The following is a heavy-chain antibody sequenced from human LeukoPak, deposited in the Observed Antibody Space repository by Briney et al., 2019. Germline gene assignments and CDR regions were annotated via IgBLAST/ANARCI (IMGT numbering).Heavy chain of an antibody. Sequence: SETLSLTCVLYGGSFSGYYWSWIRQPPGKGLEWIGEINHSGSTNYNPSLKSRVTISVDRSKNQFSLKLSSVTAADTAVYYCARGLSYDSGGYRFDYWGQGTLVTVFS. CDR3: ARGLSYDSGGYRFDY. J-gene: IGHJ4*02. D-gene: IGHD3-22*01. CDR2: INHSGST. V-gene: IGHV4-34*01. CDR1: GGSFSGYY.